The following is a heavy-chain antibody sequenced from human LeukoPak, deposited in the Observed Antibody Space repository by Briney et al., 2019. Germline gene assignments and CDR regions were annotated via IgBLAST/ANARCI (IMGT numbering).Heavy chain of an antibody. J-gene: IGHJ4*02. CDR1: GGSISSGNYF. Sequence: SETLSLTCTVSGGSISSGNYFWNWIRQPAGKKLEWIGRMYSSGSTNYNPSLQSQVTISADTSKNQVSLRLTSVTAADTAVYYCVRKRNRGTFDYWGQGILVTVSS. CDR2: MYSSGST. V-gene: IGHV4-61*02. D-gene: IGHD1-14*01. CDR3: VRKRNRGTFDY.